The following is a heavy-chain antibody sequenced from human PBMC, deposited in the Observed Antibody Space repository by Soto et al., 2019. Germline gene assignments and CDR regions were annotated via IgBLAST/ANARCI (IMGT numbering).Heavy chain of an antibody. D-gene: IGHD2-21*02. V-gene: IGHV3-23*01. Sequence: GGSLRLSCAASGFTFGNYAMNWVRQAPGKGLEWISSISDPGTSTYYANSVKGRFSMPRDNSKNTLFLQMNRLRADDTAVYFCAKSRVTPSDAFDLWGRGTLVTVSS. CDR1: GFTFGNYA. J-gene: IGHJ3*01. CDR2: ISDPGTST. CDR3: AKSRVTPSDAFDL.